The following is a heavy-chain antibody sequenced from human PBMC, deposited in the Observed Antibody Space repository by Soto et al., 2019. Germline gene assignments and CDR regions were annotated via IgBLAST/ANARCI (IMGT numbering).Heavy chain of an antibody. D-gene: IGHD1-26*01. V-gene: IGHV4-59*08. CDR1: GGSISSYY. CDR3: ARGGGSPDY. Sequence: QEQLQESGPGLVKPSETLSLTCTVSGGSISSYYWSWIRQPPGKGLEWIGYIYYSGSTNYNPSLKSRVTISVDTSKNQFSLKLSSVTAADTAVYYCARGGGSPDYWGQGTLVTVSS. J-gene: IGHJ4*02. CDR2: IYYSGST.